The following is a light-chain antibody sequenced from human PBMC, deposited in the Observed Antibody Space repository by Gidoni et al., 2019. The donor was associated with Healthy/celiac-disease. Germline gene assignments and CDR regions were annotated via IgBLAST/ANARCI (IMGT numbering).Light chain of an antibody. CDR1: QSVSSSY. V-gene: IGKV3-20*01. CDR2: GAS. CDR3: QQYGSSRYT. J-gene: IGKJ2*01. Sequence: EIVLKQSPGTLSLSPGERYTLSCRASQSVSSSYLAWYPQKPGQAPRLLIYGASSRATGIPDRFSGSGSGTDFTLTIIRLEPEDFAGYYCQQYGSSRYTFGQGTKLEIK.